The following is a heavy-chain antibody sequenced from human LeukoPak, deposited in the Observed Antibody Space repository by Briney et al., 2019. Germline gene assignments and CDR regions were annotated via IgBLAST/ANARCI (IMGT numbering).Heavy chain of an antibody. J-gene: IGHJ2*01. Sequence: GSSVKVSCKASRGTFSSYAISWVRQAPGQGLEWMGGIIPIFGTANYAQKFQGRVTITADESTSTAYMELSSLRSDDTAVYYCARGAGTYWYFDLWGRGTLVTVSS. CDR1: RGTFSSYA. D-gene: IGHD3-10*01. CDR2: IIPIFGTA. V-gene: IGHV1-69*01. CDR3: ARGAGTYWYFDL.